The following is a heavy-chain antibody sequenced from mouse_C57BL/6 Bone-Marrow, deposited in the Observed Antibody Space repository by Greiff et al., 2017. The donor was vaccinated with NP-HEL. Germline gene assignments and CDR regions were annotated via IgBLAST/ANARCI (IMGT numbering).Heavy chain of an antibody. D-gene: IGHD1-1*01. CDR1: GFSITSGYF. Sequence: EVKLMESGPGLVKPSQSLSLTCSVSGFSITSGYFWNWIRQFPGNILEWVGYISYDGSNNYNPSLKNRISITRDTSKNHFFLKLNSVTTEDTATYYCAIYGSRAMDYWGQGTSVTVSS. CDR2: ISYDGSN. CDR3: AIYGSRAMDY. V-gene: IGHV3-6*01. J-gene: IGHJ4*01.